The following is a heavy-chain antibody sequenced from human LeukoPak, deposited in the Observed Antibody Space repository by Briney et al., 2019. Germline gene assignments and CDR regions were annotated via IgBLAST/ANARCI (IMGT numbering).Heavy chain of an antibody. J-gene: IGHJ4*02. CDR3: ARDPDGSYCFLDY. V-gene: IGHV1-69*13. D-gene: IGHD1-26*01. CDR1: GYTFTSYG. Sequence: SVKVSCKASGYTFTSYGISWVRQAPGQGLEWMGGIIPIFGTANYAQKFQGRVTITADESTSTAYMELSSLRSEDTAVYYCARDPDGSYCFLDYWGQGTLVTVSS. CDR2: IIPIFGTA.